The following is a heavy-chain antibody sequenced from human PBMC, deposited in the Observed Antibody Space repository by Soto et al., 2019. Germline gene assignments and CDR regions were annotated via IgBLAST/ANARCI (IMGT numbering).Heavy chain of an antibody. CDR2: IYSGGST. V-gene: IGHV3-66*01. J-gene: IGHJ4*02. CDR1: GFTVSSNY. CDR3: AREIYDYIWGSYRYIDY. Sequence: PGGSLRLSCAASGFTVSSNYMSWVRQAPGKGLEWVSVIYSGGSTYYADSVKGRFTISRDNSKNTLYLQMNSLRAEDTAVYYCAREIYDYIWGSYRYIDYWGQGTLVTVSS. D-gene: IGHD3-16*02.